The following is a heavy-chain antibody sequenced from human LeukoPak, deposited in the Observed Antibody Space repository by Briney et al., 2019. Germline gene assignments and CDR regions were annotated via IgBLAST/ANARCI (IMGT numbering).Heavy chain of an antibody. J-gene: IGHJ1*01. V-gene: IGHV1-69*13. CDR2: IIPIFGTA. D-gene: IGHD3-22*01. CDR1: GGTFSSYA. Sequence: GASVKVSCKASGGTFSSYAISWVRQAPGQGLEWMGGIIPIFGTANYAQKFQGRVTITADESTSTAYMELSSLRSEDTAVYYCARAPDYYDSSGYEYFQHWGQGTLVTVSS. CDR3: ARAPDYYDSSGYEYFQH.